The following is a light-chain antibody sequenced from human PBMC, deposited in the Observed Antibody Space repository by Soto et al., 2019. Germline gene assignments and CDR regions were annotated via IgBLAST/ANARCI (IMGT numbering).Light chain of an antibody. CDR2: DST. CDR3: QQRNVWPPIT. V-gene: IGKV3-11*01. J-gene: IGKJ5*01. CDR1: QSIHTS. Sequence: VLTQSPATLSLSPGERATLSCRASQSIHTSLSWYQQKPGQPPRLVVYDSTLRANGVPDRFVGSRSGTEFTLTINNLEPEDFAVYYCQQRNVWPPITFGQGTRLEI.